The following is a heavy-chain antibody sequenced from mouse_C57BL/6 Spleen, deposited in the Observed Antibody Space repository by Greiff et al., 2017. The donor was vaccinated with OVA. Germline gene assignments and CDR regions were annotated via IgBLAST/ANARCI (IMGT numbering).Heavy chain of an antibody. CDR3: ARRGPYYYGSSLYYFDY. J-gene: IGHJ2*01. CDR1: GYTFTSYW. CDR2: LYPGSGST. D-gene: IGHD1-1*01. Sequence: VQLQQSGAELVKPGASVKMSCKASGYTFTSYWITWVKQRPGQGLEWIGDLYPGSGSTNYNEKFKSKATLTVDTSTSTAYMQLSSLTSEDSAVYYCARRGPYYYGSSLYYFDYWGQGTTLTVSS. V-gene: IGHV1-55*01.